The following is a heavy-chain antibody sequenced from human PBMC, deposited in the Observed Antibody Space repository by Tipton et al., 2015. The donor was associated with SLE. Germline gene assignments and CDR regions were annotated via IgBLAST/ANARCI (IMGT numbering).Heavy chain of an antibody. D-gene: IGHD7-27*01. CDR3: AGGSLTGDFDY. CDR1: GGSFSGYY. CDR2: INHSGST. Sequence: TLSLTCAVCGGSFSGYYWSWIRQPPGKGLEWIGEINHSGSTNYNPSLKSRVTISVDTSKNQFSLKLSSVTAADTAVYYCAGGSLTGDFDYWGQGTLVTVPS. V-gene: IGHV4-34*01. J-gene: IGHJ4*02.